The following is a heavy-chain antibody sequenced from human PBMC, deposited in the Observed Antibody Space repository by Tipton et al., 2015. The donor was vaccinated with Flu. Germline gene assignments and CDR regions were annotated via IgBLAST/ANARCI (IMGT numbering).Heavy chain of an antibody. V-gene: IGHV3-53*01. CDR3: AREKDSSGSEYFQH. Sequence: SLRLSCAASGFTVSSNYMTWVRQAPGKGLEWVSVIYIGGSIYYADSVKGRFTISRDKSKNTVYLQMNSLRAEDTAVYYCAREKDSSGSEYFQHWGQGTLVTVSS. CDR2: IYIGGSI. D-gene: IGHD6-19*01. CDR1: GFTVSSNY. J-gene: IGHJ1*01.